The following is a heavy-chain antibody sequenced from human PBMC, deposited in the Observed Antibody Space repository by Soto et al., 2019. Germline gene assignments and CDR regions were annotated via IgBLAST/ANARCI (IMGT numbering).Heavy chain of an antibody. J-gene: IGHJ4*02. CDR2: ISSSGSM. V-gene: IGHV3-21*01. CDR1: GFTFSSCT. CDR3: AREVQPVVRREYDY. Sequence: EVQLVESGGGLVKPGGSLRLSCAVSGFTFSSCTMNWVRQAPGNGLEWVSSISSSGSMYYADSVKGRFTISRDNAKNSLYLQMNSLRAEDTAVYSCAREVQPVVRREYDYWGQGTLVTVSS. D-gene: IGHD1-1*01.